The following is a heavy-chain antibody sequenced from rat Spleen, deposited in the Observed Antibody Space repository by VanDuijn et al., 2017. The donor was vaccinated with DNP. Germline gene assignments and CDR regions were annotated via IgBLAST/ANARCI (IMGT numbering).Heavy chain of an antibody. CDR3: ARWTRYFDY. V-gene: IGHV3-1*01. D-gene: IGHD1-7*01. CDR2: ISYSGGT. J-gene: IGHJ2*01. CDR1: GYSITSNY. Sequence: EVHLQESGPGLVKPSQSLSLTCSVTGYSITSNYWAWIRKFPGNKMEWIGHISYSGGTNYNPSFKSRISITRDTSKNHFFLHLNSVTTEDTATYYCARWTRYFDYWGQGVMVTVSS.